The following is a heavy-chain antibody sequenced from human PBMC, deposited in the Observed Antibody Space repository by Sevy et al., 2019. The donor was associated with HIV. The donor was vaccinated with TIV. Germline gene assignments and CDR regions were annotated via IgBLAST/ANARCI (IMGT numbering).Heavy chain of an antibody. V-gene: IGHV3-15*01. D-gene: IGHD2-15*01. J-gene: IGHJ4*02. CDR3: AIDHGRDGILVVPFET. Sequence: GGSLRLSCAASGLSFSNAWMAWVRQAPGKGLEWVGRIRSKTGGGTTDFAAFAKGKFTISRDDPQNSLYLQMNSLKTEDTAVYYCAIDHGRDGILVVPFETWGQGTLVTVSS. CDR1: GLSFSNAW. CDR2: IRSKTGGGTT.